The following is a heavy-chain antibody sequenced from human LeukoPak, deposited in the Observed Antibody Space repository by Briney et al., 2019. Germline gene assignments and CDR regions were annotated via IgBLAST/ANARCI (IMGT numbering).Heavy chain of an antibody. CDR1: GFNFNKYD. CDR2: ITGRSDKT. Sequence: GGSLRLSCAASGFNFNKYDMTWARQAPGKELEWVSTITGRSDKTYYTDSVKGRFVTSRDNSKDTLYLQMNSLRAEDTALYYCAKGGWLDDLGQGALVTVSS. V-gene: IGHV3-23*01. D-gene: IGHD6-19*01. J-gene: IGHJ4*02. CDR3: AKGGWLDD.